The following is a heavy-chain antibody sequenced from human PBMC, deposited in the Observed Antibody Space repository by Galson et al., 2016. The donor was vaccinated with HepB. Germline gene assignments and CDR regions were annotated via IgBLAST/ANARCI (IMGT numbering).Heavy chain of an antibody. CDR3: ARAVRY. CDR1: GYSISSGYY. V-gene: IGHV4-38-2*02. D-gene: IGHD4-23*01. Sequence: SETLSLTCTVSGYSISSGYYWDWIRQPPGKGLESIGSIPHSGSTYYNPSLKSRVTISADTSKNQFSLKLRSVSAADTAVYYCARAVRYWGQGILVTVSS. CDR2: IPHSGST. J-gene: IGHJ4*02.